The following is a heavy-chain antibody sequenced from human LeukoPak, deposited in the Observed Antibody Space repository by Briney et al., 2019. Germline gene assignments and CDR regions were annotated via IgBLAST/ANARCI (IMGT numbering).Heavy chain of an antibody. D-gene: IGHD6-19*01. CDR1: GFIFTSYS. Sequence: PGGSLRLSCAASGFIFTSYSMNWVRQAPGKGLEWISYISSSSSTIYYADSVRGRFTISRDNAKNSLYLQMNSLRAEDTAVYYCARDVTKYSSGWYREVQGSDYWGQGTLVTVSS. V-gene: IGHV3-48*01. CDR2: ISSSSSTI. J-gene: IGHJ4*02. CDR3: ARDVTKYSSGWYREVQGSDY.